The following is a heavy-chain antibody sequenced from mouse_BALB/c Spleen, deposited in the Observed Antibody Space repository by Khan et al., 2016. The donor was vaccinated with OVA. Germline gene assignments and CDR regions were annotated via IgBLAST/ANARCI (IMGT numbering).Heavy chain of an antibody. CDR1: GYTFTSSV. D-gene: IGHD2-14*01. Sequence: VQLKQFGPELVKPGASVKMSCTASGYTFTSSVIHWVRQKSGQGLDWIGYIYPFNDGTKYNEKFEGKATLTSDKSSSTAYMELSSLTSEDSAVYYCARNYRYDVYFDSWGQGTTLTVSS. CDR2: IYPFNDGT. CDR3: ARNYRYDVYFDS. J-gene: IGHJ2*01. V-gene: IGHV1S136*01.